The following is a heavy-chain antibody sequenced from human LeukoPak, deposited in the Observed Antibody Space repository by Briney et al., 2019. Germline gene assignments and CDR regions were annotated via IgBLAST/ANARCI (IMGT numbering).Heavy chain of an antibody. Sequence: ASVEVSCKASGGTFSSYAISWVRQAPGQGLEWMGWINPNSGGTNYAQKFQGRVTMTRDTSISTAYMELSRLRSDDTAVYYCARDFLAAAGHWGQGTLVTVSS. V-gene: IGHV1-2*02. D-gene: IGHD6-13*01. J-gene: IGHJ4*02. CDR3: ARDFLAAAGH. CDR1: GGTFSSYA. CDR2: INPNSGGT.